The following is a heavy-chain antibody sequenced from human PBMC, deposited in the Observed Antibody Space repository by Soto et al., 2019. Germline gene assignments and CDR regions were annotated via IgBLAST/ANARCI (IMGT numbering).Heavy chain of an antibody. J-gene: IGHJ5*02. CDR3: ARVIYGDYFWSGPYNWFDP. Sequence: EVQLVESGGGLVQPGGSLRLSCAASGFTFSSYSMNWVRQAPGKGLEWVSYISSSSSTIYYADSVKGRFTISRDNAKNSLYLQTNSLRAEDTAVYYCARVIYGDYFWSGPYNWFDPWGQGTLVTVSS. V-gene: IGHV3-48*01. D-gene: IGHD3-3*01. CDR2: ISSSSSTI. CDR1: GFTFSSYS.